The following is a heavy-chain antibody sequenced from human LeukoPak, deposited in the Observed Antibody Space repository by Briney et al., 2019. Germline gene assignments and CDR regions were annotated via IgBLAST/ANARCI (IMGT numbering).Heavy chain of an antibody. CDR2: ISGGGGST. CDR1: GFTFSSYA. D-gene: IGHD3-10*01. Sequence: GGSLRLSCAASGFTFSSYAMSWVRQAPGKGLEWVSAISGGGGSTYYADSAKGRFTISRDNSKNTLYLQMNSLRAADTAVYDCEMVRGVSKYYFDYWGQGTLVTVSS. J-gene: IGHJ4*02. CDR3: EMVRGVSKYYFDY. V-gene: IGHV3-23*01.